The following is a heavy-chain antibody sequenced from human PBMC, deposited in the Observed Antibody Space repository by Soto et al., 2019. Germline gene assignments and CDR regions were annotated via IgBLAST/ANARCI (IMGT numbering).Heavy chain of an antibody. J-gene: IGHJ5*02. D-gene: IGHD3-22*01. V-gene: IGHV3-33*08. CDR2: IWYDGSNK. Sequence: GGSLRLSCAASGFTFSSYGMHWVRQAPGKGLEWVAVIWYDGSNKYYADSVKGRFTISRDNSKNTVYLQMNRLRAEDTAVYYCARDSYYDSSGYYSGPWGQGTLVTVSS. CDR1: GFTFSSYG. CDR3: ARDSYYDSSGYYSGP.